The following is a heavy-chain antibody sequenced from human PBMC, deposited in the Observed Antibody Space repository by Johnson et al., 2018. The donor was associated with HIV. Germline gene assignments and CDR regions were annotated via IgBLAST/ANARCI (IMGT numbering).Heavy chain of an antibody. J-gene: IGHJ3*02. D-gene: IGHD4-17*01. Sequence: QEQLVESGGGVVQPGRSLRLSCAASGFTFNDYYMSWIRQAPGKGLEWLSYISTSGATISYADSVKGRFTISRDNAKKSLYLQMNSLRTEDTALYYCARDSTPWGGDYVDYTFDIWGQGTMVTVSS. V-gene: IGHV3-11*04. CDR1: GFTFNDYY. CDR3: ARDSTPWGGDYVDYTFDI. CDR2: ISTSGATI.